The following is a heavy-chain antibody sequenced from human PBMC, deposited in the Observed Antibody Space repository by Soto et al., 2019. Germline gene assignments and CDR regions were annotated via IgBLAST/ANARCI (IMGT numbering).Heavy chain of an antibody. CDR1: GFSVSEKH. CDR2: INSTYARNRT. V-gene: IGHV3-66*01. D-gene: IGHD2-21*01. CDR3: ARGDRGDFEV. J-gene: IGHJ3*01. Sequence: EEQLVESGGGLVQLGGSLRLSCAASGFSVSEKHMSWVRQAPGEGLEWVSTINSTYARNRTGYADSVEGRFTMSRDNSKNTLSLQMNSLRAEGTAGYYSARGDRGDFEVWGQGAMVIVSS.